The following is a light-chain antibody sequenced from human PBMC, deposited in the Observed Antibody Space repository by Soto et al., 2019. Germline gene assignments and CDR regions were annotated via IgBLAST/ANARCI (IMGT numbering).Light chain of an antibody. CDR3: QQANRFPYT. Sequence: DIQMTQSPSSVSAFVGDRVTITCRASQSISSWLAWYQQKPGKAPKLLIYAASSLQGGVPSRFSGSGSGTDFTLTISSLQPEDFAIYYCQQANRFPYTFGLGTKLEIK. CDR2: AAS. CDR1: QSISSW. J-gene: IGKJ2*01. V-gene: IGKV1-12*01.